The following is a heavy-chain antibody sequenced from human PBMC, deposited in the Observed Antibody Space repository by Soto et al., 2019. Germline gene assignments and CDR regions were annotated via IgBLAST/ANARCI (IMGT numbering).Heavy chain of an antibody. Sequence: GGSLRLSCAASGFTFSSYAMHWVRQAPGKGLEWVAVISYDGSNKYYADSVKGRFTISRDNSKNTLYLQMNSLRAEDTAVYYCASPNYYDSSGPEYFQHWGQGTLVTVS. CDR2: ISYDGSNK. V-gene: IGHV3-30-3*01. CDR3: ASPNYYDSSGPEYFQH. CDR1: GFTFSSYA. J-gene: IGHJ1*01. D-gene: IGHD3-22*01.